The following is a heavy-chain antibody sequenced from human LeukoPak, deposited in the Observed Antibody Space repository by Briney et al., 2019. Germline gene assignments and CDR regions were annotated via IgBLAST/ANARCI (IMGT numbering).Heavy chain of an antibody. D-gene: IGHD3-16*01. Sequence: PSETLSLTCTVSGGSISSYYWSWIRQPPGKGPEWIGYIYYSGSTNYNPSLKSRVTISVDTSKNQFSLKLSSVTAADTAVYYCARALGMIGYDWFDPWGQGTLVTVSS. CDR3: ARALGMIGYDWFDP. CDR2: IYYSGST. J-gene: IGHJ5*02. V-gene: IGHV4-59*01. CDR1: GGSISSYY.